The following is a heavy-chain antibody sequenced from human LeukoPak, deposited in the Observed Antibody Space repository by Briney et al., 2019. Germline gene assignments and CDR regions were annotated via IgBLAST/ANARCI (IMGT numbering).Heavy chain of an antibody. V-gene: IGHV4-4*07. D-gene: IGHD4-11*01. J-gene: IGHJ5*02. CDR2: IYTSGST. CDR1: GGSISNY. CDR3: ARGVTTGFDWFHP. Sequence: PSETLSLTCTVSGGSISNYWSWIRQPAGKGLGWIGRIYTSGSTNYNPSLKSRVTMSVATSKNQFSLKLSSVTAADTAVYYCARGVTTGFDWFHPWGQGTLVTVSS.